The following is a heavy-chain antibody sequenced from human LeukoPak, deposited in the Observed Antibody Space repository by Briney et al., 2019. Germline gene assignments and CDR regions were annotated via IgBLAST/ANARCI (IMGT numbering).Heavy chain of an antibody. CDR2: INWNGDRT. J-gene: IGHJ4*02. CDR1: GFTFHDYD. D-gene: IGHD3-10*01. Sequence: GGSLRLSCAASGFTFHDYDMSWVRQSPGKGLEWVSGINWNGDRTGYADSVKGRFTISRDNAKRSLYLQMNSLRAEDTALYYCARRDYYGSGSPDFWGQGTLVTVSS. V-gene: IGHV3-20*04. CDR3: ARRDYYGSGSPDF.